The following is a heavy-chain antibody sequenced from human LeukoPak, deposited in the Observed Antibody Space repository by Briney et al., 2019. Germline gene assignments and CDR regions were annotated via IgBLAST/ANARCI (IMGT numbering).Heavy chain of an antibody. CDR1: GGSISSGGYS. J-gene: IGHJ5*02. CDR3: ARGDYYDSSGYSLGWFDP. Sequence: SETLSLTCAVSGGSISSGGYSWSWIRQPPGKGLEWIGYIYHSGSTYYNPSPKSRVTISVDRSKNQFSLKLSSVTAADTAVYYCARGDYYDSSGYSLGWFDPWGQGTLVTVSS. D-gene: IGHD3-22*01. V-gene: IGHV4-30-2*01. CDR2: IYHSGST.